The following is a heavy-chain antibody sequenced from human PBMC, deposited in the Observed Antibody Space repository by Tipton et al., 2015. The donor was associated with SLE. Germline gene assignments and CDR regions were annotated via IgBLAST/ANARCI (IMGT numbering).Heavy chain of an antibody. V-gene: IGHV3-74*01. CDR3: ARQEGSSSWYSDY. D-gene: IGHD6-13*01. CDR1: GFTFSSYW. CDR2: INSDGSST. J-gene: IGHJ4*02. Sequence: SLRLSCAASGFTFSSYWMHWVRQAPGKGLVWVSRINSDGSSTSYADSVKGRFTISRDNAKNTLYLQMNSLRAEDTAVYYCARQEGSSSWYSDYWGQGTLVTVSS.